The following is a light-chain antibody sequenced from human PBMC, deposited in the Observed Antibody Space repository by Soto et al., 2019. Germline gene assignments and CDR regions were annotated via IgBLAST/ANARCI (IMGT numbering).Light chain of an antibody. Sequence: EIVMTQSPATLSVSPGERATLPCRASQSVSSNLAWYQQKPGQAPRLLLYGASTRATGIPARFSGSGSATEFTLTISSLQSEDFAVYYCQQYNNWPRTFGQGTKVEIK. V-gene: IGKV3-15*01. CDR1: QSVSSN. CDR2: GAS. J-gene: IGKJ1*01. CDR3: QQYNNWPRT.